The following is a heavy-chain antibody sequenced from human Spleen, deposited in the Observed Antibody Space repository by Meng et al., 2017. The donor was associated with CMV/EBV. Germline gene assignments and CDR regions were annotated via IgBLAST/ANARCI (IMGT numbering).Heavy chain of an antibody. V-gene: IGHV3-21*01. Sequence: GESLKISCAASGFTFSSYSMNWVRQAPGKGLEWVSSISSTSSYIYYADSMKGRFTISRDNARNSLYLQMNSLRVDDTAVYYCARDLAPMDAFDIWGQGTMVTVSS. CDR1: GFTFSSYS. CDR2: ISSTSSYI. J-gene: IGHJ3*02. CDR3: ARDLAPMDAFDI. D-gene: IGHD5-24*01.